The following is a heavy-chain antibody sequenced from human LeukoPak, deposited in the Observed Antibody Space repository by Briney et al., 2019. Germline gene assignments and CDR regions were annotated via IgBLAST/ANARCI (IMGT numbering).Heavy chain of an antibody. CDR2: YFSTAT. V-gene: IGHV4-59*01. D-gene: IGHD6-19*01. Sequence: SETLSLTCTVSGGSISTFSWRWLRQTPDRGLEWIGSYFSTATKSNPSLGRRVAISVDTSKNQLFLRLRSLTPAATASYYCAGFPSVASGMEYWGPGTLVTVSS. CDR1: GGSISTFS. CDR3: AGFPSVASGMEY. J-gene: IGHJ4*02.